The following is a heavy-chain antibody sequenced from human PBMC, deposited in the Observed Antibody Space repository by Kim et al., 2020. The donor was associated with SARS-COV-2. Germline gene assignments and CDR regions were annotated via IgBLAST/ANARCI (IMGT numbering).Heavy chain of an antibody. Sequence: GGSLRLSCAASGFTFSSYGMHWVRQAPGKGLEWVAVISYDGSNKYYADSVKGRFTISRDNSKNTLYLQMNSLRAEDTAVYYCAKPSSGGYYYYYYYGMDVWGQGTTVTVSS. J-gene: IGHJ6*02. CDR3: AKPSSGGYYYYYYYGMDV. V-gene: IGHV3-30*18. CDR1: GFTFSSYG. CDR2: ISYDGSNK. D-gene: IGHD3-10*01.